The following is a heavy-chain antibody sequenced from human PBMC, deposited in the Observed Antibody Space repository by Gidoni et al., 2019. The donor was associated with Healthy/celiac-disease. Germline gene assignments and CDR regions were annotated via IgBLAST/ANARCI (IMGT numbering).Heavy chain of an antibody. D-gene: IGHD1-20*01. Sequence: QVQLVQSGAEVTKPGPSVKVSCKASGYTFTSYYMHWVRQAPGQGLEWMGIINPSGGSTSYAQKFQGRVTMTRDTSTSTVYMELSSLRSEDTAVYYCASSLITGTTGDQFDYWGQGTLVTVSS. J-gene: IGHJ4*02. CDR1: GYTFTSYY. V-gene: IGHV1-46*01. CDR3: ASSLITGTTGDQFDY. CDR2: INPSGGST.